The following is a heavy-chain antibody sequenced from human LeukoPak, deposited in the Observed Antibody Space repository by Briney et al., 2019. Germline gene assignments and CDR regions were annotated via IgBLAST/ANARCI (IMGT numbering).Heavy chain of an antibody. CDR1: GGSISSGGYY. V-gene: IGHV4-31*03. D-gene: IGHD6-13*01. Sequence: SQTLSLTCTVSGGSISSGGYYWSWIRKHPGKGLEWIGYIYYSGSIYYNPSLKSRVTISVDTSKNQFSLKLSSVTAADTAVYYCARSDYSSSWYGSGWFDPWGQGTLVTVSS. CDR2: IYYSGSI. J-gene: IGHJ5*02. CDR3: ARSDYSSSWYGSGWFDP.